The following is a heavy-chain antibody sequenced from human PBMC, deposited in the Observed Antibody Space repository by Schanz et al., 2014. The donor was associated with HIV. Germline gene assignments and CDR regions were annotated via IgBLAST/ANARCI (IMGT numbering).Heavy chain of an antibody. CDR2: ISYDGTNK. D-gene: IGHD4-17*01. CDR3: ARDTAGRGEVNRLEY. Sequence: QVQLVESGGGVVQPGRSLRLSCAASGFTFSTSAIHWVRQAPGEGLEWVALISYDGTNKQYTDSVKGRFSVSRDNSQNTLSLQMNSLSPEDTAMYCCARDTAGRGEVNRLEYWGQGTLVTVSS. CDR1: GFTFSTSA. V-gene: IGHV3-30-3*01. J-gene: IGHJ4*02.